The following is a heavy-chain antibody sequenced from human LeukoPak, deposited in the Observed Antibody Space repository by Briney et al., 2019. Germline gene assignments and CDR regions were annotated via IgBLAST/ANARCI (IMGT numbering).Heavy chain of an antibody. J-gene: IGHJ4*02. CDR3: ARDYYETSGYLLIY. CDR2: IIPIFGTA. CDR1: GGTFSSYA. D-gene: IGHD3-22*01. Sequence: SVKVSCKASGGTFSSYAISWVRQAPGQGLEWMGGIIPIFGTANYAQKFQGRVTMSRDMSTSTVYMEVSSLRSEDTAVYYCARDYYETSGYLLIYWGQGTLVTVSS. V-gene: IGHV1-69*05.